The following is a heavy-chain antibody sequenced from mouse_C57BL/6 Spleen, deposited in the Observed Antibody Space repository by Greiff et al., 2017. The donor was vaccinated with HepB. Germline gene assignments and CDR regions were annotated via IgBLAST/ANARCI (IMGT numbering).Heavy chain of an antibody. CDR3: ARRTSNYPAWFAY. D-gene: IGHD2-5*01. J-gene: IGHJ3*01. CDR2: IYPGSGST. Sequence: VQLQQPGAELVKPGASVKMSCKASGYTFTSYWITWVKQRPGQGLEWIGDIYPGSGSTNYNEKFKSKATLTVDTSSSTAYMQLSSLTSEDSAVYYCARRTSNYPAWFAYWGQGTLVTVSA. CDR1: GYTFTSYW. V-gene: IGHV1-55*01.